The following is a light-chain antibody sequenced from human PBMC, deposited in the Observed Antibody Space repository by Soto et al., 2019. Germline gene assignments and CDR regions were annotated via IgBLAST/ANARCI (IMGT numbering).Light chain of an antibody. J-gene: IGLJ1*01. Sequence: QSALTQPASVSGSPGQSITISCTGTSSDVSGYNYVSWYQQHPGKAPKLMIYEVSNRPSGVSNRFSGSKSGNTASLTISGLQAEDEADYYCSSYTSSSTPHVFGTGTKLTVL. CDR2: EVS. V-gene: IGLV2-14*01. CDR1: SSDVSGYNY. CDR3: SSYTSSSTPHV.